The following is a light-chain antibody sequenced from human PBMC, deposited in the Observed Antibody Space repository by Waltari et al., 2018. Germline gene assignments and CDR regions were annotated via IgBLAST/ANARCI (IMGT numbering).Light chain of an antibody. CDR3: QTWGTGIRV. CDR2: FNSDGSH. J-gene: IGLJ3*02. Sequence: QLVLTQSPSASASLGASVKLTCTLSNGHSTYAIAWHQQQPEKGPRYLMKFNSDGSHSKGDGIPDRFSGSSSGAGRYLTISSLQSEDEADYYCQTWGTGIRVFGGGTKLTVL. V-gene: IGLV4-69*01. CDR1: NGHSTYA.